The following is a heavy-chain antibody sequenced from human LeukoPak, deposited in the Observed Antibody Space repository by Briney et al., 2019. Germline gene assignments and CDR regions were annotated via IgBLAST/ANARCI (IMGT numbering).Heavy chain of an antibody. V-gene: IGHV3-7*03. D-gene: IGHD3-22*01. J-gene: IGHJ4*02. Sequence: GGSLRLSSAASGFTFSGHWMTWVRQAPGKGLEWVANIKEDGSKKNYVDSVKGRFTISRDNAKASLYLQMTSLRAEDTAIYYCPPPLDSRDSRGSHKGGDWAQGPLVPVSS. CDR3: PPPLDSRDSRGSHKGGD. CDR1: GFTFSGHW. CDR2: IKEDGSKK.